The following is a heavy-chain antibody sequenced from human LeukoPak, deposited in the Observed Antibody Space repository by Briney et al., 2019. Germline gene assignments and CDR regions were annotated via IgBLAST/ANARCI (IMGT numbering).Heavy chain of an antibody. D-gene: IGHD6-19*01. CDR3: AREPGGPITSGWLSSRKDPEDY. J-gene: IGHJ4*02. Sequence: GGSLRLSCAASGFTVSSNYMSWVRQAPGKGLEWVSAIYSGGSTYYADSVKGRFTISRDNSKNTLYLQMNSLRAEDTAVYYCAREPGGPITSGWLSSRKDPEDYWGQGTLVTVSS. CDR1: GFTVSSNY. V-gene: IGHV3-66*01. CDR2: IYSGGST.